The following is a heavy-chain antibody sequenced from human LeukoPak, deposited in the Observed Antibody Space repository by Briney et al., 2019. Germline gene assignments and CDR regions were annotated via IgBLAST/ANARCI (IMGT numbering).Heavy chain of an antibody. D-gene: IGHD6-13*01. CDR2: IYYSGST. CDR1: GGSISSSSYY. J-gene: IGHJ5*02. V-gene: IGHV4-39*07. CDR3: ARHRIAAAGTGWFDP. Sequence: PSETLSLTCTVSGGSISSSSYYWGWIRQPPGKGLEWIGSIYYSGSTYYNPSLKSRVTISVDTSKNQFSLKLSSVTAADTAVYYCARHRIAAAGTGWFDPWGQGTLVTVSS.